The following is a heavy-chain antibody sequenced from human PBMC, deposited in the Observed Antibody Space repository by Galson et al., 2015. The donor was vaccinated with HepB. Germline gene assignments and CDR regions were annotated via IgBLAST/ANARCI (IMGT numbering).Heavy chain of an antibody. J-gene: IGHJ3*02. V-gene: IGHV3-23*01. CDR2: ISGSGGST. Sequence: SLRLSCAASGFTFSRYAMSWVRQAPGKGLEWVSSISGSGGSTYYADSVKGRFTISRDNSLYLQMNSLRAEDTAVYYCAKVRVSAGLIGLNAFDIWGQGTMVTVSS. CDR3: AKVRVSAGLIGLNAFDI. D-gene: IGHD3-9*01. CDR1: GFTFSRYA.